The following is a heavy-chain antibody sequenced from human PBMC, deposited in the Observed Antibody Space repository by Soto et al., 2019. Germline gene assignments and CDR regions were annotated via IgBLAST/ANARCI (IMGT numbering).Heavy chain of an antibody. V-gene: IGHV4-30-2*01. J-gene: IGHJ3*02. Sequence: QLQLQESGSGLVKPSQTLSLTCAVSGGSISSGGYSWSWIRQPPGKGLEWIGYIYHSGSTYYNPSLKRRVTMSVDRSKNQFVLKLSSVTAADTAVYYCGRALESEDDAFDIWGQGTMVTVSS. CDR1: GGSISSGGYS. CDR3: GRALESEDDAFDI. CDR2: IYHSGST.